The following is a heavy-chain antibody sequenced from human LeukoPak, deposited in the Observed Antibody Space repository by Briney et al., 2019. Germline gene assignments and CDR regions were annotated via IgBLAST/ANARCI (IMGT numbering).Heavy chain of an antibody. J-gene: IGHJ6*02. Sequence: GGSLRLSCAASGFTFDDYAMHWVRQAPGKGLEWVSGISWSSGTMGYADSVKGRFTISRDNAKNSLYLQMNSLRAEDTALYYCAKDLDTMVRGLIIKPTYYYYGMDVWGQGTTVIVSS. V-gene: IGHV3-9*01. CDR2: ISWSSGTM. CDR3: AKDLDTMVRGLIIKPTYYYYGMDV. CDR1: GFTFDDYA. D-gene: IGHD3-10*01.